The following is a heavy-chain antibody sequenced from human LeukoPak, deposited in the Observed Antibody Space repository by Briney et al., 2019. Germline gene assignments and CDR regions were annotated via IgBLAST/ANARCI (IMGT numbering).Heavy chain of an antibody. CDR2: VVPFFGAT. J-gene: IGHJ3*01. Sequence: GASVKVSCKASGGSVSSYTINWVRQAPGQGLEWMGGVVPFFGATNYAQKFRGRLTISTDESAATAYMELSSLKSDDTAMYYCARFSTVLGSVKYDFWTDDAFDLWGQETLVTVSP. V-gene: IGHV1-69*05. CDR3: ARFSTVLGSVKYDFWTDDAFDL. D-gene: IGHD3/OR15-3a*01. CDR1: GGSVSSYT.